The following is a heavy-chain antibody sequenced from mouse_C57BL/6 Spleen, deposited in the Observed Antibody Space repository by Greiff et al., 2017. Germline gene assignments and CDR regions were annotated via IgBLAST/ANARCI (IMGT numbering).Heavy chain of an antibody. Sequence: QVQLQQPGAELVMPGASVKLSCKASGYTFTSYWMHWVKQRPGQGLEWIGEIDPSDSYTNYNQKFKGKSTLTVDKSSSTTYMQLRSLTSEDSAVYYCARGGNWYNFDYWGQGTTLTVSS. J-gene: IGHJ2*01. CDR1: GYTFTSYW. V-gene: IGHV1-69*01. D-gene: IGHD2-1*01. CDR3: ARGGNWYNFDY. CDR2: IDPSDSYT.